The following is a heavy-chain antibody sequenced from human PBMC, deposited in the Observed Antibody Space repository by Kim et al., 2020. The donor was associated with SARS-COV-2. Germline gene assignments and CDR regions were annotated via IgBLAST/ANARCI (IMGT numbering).Heavy chain of an antibody. CDR3: ARALGEGATGFDY. V-gene: IGHV4-39*07. J-gene: IGHJ4*02. Sequence: NPSLRSRVTISVDSSKNHFSLKLSAVTAADTAVYFCARALGEGATGFDYWGQGILVTVSS. D-gene: IGHD1-26*01.